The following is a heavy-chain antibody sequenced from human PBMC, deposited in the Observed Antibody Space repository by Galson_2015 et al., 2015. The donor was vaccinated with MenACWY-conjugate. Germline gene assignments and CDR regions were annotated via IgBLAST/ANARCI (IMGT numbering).Heavy chain of an antibody. CDR2: IIPIFGTA. D-gene: IGHD3-10*01. Sequence: SVKVSCKASGGTFSSYAISWVRQAPGQGLEWMGGIIPIFGTANYAQKFQGRVTITADESTSTAYMELSSLRSEDTAVYYCARDAELGSGLFDYWGQGTLVTVSS. CDR1: GGTFSSYA. J-gene: IGHJ4*02. CDR3: ARDAELGSGLFDY. V-gene: IGHV1-69*13.